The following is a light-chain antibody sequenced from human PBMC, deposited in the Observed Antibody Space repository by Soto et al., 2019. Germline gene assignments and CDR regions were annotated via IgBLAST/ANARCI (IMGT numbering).Light chain of an antibody. CDR3: QQYNKWPPLYT. V-gene: IGKV3-15*01. Sequence: EIVMTQSPVILSVSPGERATLSCRASQNVNSGLAWYQQKPGQAPRILIYDASTRATDIPVRISGSGSGTDFTLTINGLQSEDFAVYYCQQYNKWPPLYTFGQGTKLEIK. J-gene: IGKJ2*01. CDR2: DAS. CDR1: QNVNSG.